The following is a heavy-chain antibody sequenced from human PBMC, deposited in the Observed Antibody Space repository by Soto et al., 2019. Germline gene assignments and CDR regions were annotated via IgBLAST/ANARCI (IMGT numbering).Heavy chain of an antibody. CDR3: ARDVDTSMSAPLDY. D-gene: IGHD5-18*01. CDR1: GYTFTAYA. Sequence: QVQLVQSGAEVKKPGASGRVSCKASGYTFTAYAMDWVRQTPGQRLEWVGWINVGTGDTEYSQQFQGRVNITRDTSARTLYMELSSLRSEDTAVYYCARDVDTSMSAPLDYWGQGSLVTVSS. CDR2: INVGTGDT. V-gene: IGHV1-3*01. J-gene: IGHJ4*02.